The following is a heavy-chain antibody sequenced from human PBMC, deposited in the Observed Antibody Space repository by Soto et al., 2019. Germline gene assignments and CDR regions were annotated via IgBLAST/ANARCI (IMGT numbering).Heavy chain of an antibody. CDR2: TYYRSKWYY. D-gene: IGHD1-26*01. V-gene: IGHV6-1*01. CDR1: GDSVSSNSAG. Sequence: SQTLSLTCAISGDSVSSNSAGCSWGRQSPSRGLEWLGRTYYRSKWYYEYAVSVRGRITINPDTSKNQYSLQLNSVTPEDTAVYFCARGEQYSGRIFDYWGQGTLLTVSS. CDR3: ARGEQYSGRIFDY. J-gene: IGHJ4*01.